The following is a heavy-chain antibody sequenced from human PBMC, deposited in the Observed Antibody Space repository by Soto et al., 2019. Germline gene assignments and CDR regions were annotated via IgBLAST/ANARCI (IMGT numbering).Heavy chain of an antibody. CDR1: GGSFSDYY. J-gene: IGHJ5*02. Sequence: SETLSLTCAVYGGSFSDYYWNWIRQPPGKGLEWIGEINHSGSTNYNPSLKSRVTISVHTSKNHFSLNLSSVTAADTAVYSCARGRVGATNWNWFDPWGQGTLVTVSS. CDR3: ARGRVGATNWNWFDP. D-gene: IGHD1-26*01. CDR2: INHSGST. V-gene: IGHV4-34*01.